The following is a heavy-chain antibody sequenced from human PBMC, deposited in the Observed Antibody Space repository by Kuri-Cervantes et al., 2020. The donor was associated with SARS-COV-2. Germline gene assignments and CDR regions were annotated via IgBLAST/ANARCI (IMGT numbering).Heavy chain of an antibody. V-gene: IGHV3-23*01. J-gene: IGHJ4*02. CDR1: GFTFSSYA. Sequence: GESLKISCAASGFTFSSYAMSWVRQAPGKGLEWVSAISGSGGSTYYADSVKGRFTIPRDNSKNTMYLEMNSLRAEDTAVYFCARERHGAAGGHFDYWGQGTVVTVSS. CDR3: ARERHGAAGGHFDY. CDR2: ISGSGGST. D-gene: IGHD6-13*01.